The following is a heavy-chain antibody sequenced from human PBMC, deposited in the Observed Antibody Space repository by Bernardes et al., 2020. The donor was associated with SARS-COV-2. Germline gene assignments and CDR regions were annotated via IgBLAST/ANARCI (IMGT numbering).Heavy chain of an antibody. Sequence: GGPLRLSCAASGFTFGNYAMNWVRQAPGKGLEWVSIISTGGETTYYADSVKGRFTISRDNSKNTLYLQVNSLRAEDTAVYYCAKGLGGTVPTSRYSDYWGQGTLVTVSS. CDR1: GFTFGNYA. V-gene: IGHV3-23*01. J-gene: IGHJ4*02. CDR3: AKGLGGTVPTSRYSDY. CDR2: ISTGGETT. D-gene: IGHD2-2*01.